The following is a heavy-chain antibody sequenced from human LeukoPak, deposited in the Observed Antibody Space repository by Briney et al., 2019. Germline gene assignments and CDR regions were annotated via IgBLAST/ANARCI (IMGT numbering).Heavy chain of an antibody. CDR1: GYTFTSYD. CDR3: ARDNMVRGAPPSYYYYYYGMDV. CDR2: MNPNSGNT. D-gene: IGHD3-10*01. J-gene: IGHJ6*02. V-gene: IGHV1-8*01. Sequence: ASVKVSCKASGYTFTSYDINWVRQAPGQGLEWMGWMNPNSGNTGYAQKFQGRVTMTRNTSISTAYMEISSLSSEDTAVYYCARDNMVRGAPPSYYYYYYGMDVWGQGTTVTVSS.